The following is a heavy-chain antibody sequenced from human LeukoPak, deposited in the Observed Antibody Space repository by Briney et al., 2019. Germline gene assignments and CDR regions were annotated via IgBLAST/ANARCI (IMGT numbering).Heavy chain of an antibody. D-gene: IGHD1-26*01. CDR2: ISGGGGST. Sequence: GGSLRLSCAASGFTFTSYSMNWVRQAPGKGLGWVSTISGGGGSTYYADSVKGRFTISRDNSKNTLYLQVNSLRAEDTAVYYCAKGGKWDVTPFDYWGQGTLVTVSS. J-gene: IGHJ4*02. CDR1: GFTFTSYS. V-gene: IGHV3-23*01. CDR3: AKGGKWDVTPFDY.